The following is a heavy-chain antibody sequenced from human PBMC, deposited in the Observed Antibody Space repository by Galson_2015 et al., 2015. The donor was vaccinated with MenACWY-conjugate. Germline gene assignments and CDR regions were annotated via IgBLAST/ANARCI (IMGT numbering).Heavy chain of an antibody. CDR3: AKEILLEP. J-gene: IGHJ4*02. Sequence: SLRLSCAASGFPFSAYAMSWVRQAPGKGLEWVSAISRSGDNTYYADSVKGRFTISRDNSKNTLFLQMNSPRAEDTALYYCAKEILLEPWGQGTLVTVSS. D-gene: IGHD1-1*01. CDR1: GFPFSAYA. V-gene: IGHV3-23*01. CDR2: ISRSGDNT.